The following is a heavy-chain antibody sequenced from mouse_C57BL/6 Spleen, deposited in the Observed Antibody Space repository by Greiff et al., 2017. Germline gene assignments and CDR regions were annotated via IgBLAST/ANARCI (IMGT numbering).Heavy chain of an antibody. J-gene: IGHJ2*01. CDR2: ISNKANGYTT. V-gene: IGHV7-4*01. CDR3: VKTQTAQATGYFDY. D-gene: IGHD3-2*02. Sequence: EVKVVESGGGLVQPGASLRLSCAASGFTFTDYYMSWVRQPPGKGPEWFALISNKANGYTTEYTVSVKGRFTISRDNSQNNLYRQKNTLRAEDSATYYCVKTQTAQATGYFDYWGQGTTLTVSS. CDR1: GFTFTDYY.